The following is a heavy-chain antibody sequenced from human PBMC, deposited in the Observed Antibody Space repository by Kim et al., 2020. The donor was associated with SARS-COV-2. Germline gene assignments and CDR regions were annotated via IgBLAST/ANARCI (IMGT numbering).Heavy chain of an antibody. CDR2: INSDGSST. V-gene: IGHV3-74*01. J-gene: IGHJ4*02. D-gene: IGHD3-22*01. CDR1: GFTFSSYG. Sequence: GGSLRLSCAASGFTFSSYGMHWVRQAPGKGLVWVSRINSDGSSTSYADSVKGRFTISRDNAKSTLYLQMNSLRAEDTAVYYCARRNYYDSSGYSGFVVWGQGTLVTVSS. CDR3: ARRNYYDSSGYSGFVV.